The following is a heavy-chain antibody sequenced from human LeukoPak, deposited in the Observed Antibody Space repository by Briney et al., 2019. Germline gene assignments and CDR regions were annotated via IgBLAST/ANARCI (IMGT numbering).Heavy chain of an antibody. J-gene: IGHJ3*02. D-gene: IGHD3-22*01. Sequence: PGGSLRLSCAASGFTFSNYWMHWVRQAPGKGLVWVSRINSDGSSTSYADSVKGRFTISRDNAKNTLYLQMNSLRAEDTAVYYCARDYDSSGYYESDAFDIRGQGTMVTVSS. V-gene: IGHV3-74*01. CDR1: GFTFSNYW. CDR2: INSDGSST. CDR3: ARDYDSSGYYESDAFDI.